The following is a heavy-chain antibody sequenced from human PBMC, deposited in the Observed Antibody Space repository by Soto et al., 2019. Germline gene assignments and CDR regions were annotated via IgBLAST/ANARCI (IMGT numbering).Heavy chain of an antibody. J-gene: IGHJ4*02. D-gene: IGHD3-22*01. V-gene: IGHV4-39*01. Sequence: XATLSLTCTVSGGSISSRSYYWGWIRQPPGKGLEWIGSIYYSGSTYYNPSLKSRVTISVDTSKNQFSLKLSSVTAADTAVYYCASLGDYYDSSGYSTYSDYCGQGTLVTVSS. CDR1: GGSISSRSYY. CDR3: ASLGDYYDSSGYSTYSDY. CDR2: IYYSGST.